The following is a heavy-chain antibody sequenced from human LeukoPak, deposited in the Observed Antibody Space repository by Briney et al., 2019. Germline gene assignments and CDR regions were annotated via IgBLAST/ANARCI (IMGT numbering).Heavy chain of an antibody. CDR3: ARDRATGACRVFLVQ. V-gene: IGHV3-21*01. D-gene: IGHD1-26*01. CDR2: MSSGSTYI. CDR1: GLTLSRYS. J-gene: IGHJ4*02. Sequence: GGSLTLSCAASGLTLSRYSTTWVRQAPGKGLECLTSMSSGSTYIYHADSVRGRLTLSRDNAKNSLFLVMNSLRAEATAVYYSARDRATGACRVFLVQWGQGTLVTVSS.